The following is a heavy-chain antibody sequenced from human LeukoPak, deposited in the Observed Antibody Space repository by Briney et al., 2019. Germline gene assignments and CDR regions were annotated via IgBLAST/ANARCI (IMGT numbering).Heavy chain of an antibody. CDR1: GFTFSNAW. V-gene: IGHV3-15*01. CDR3: ARVGGAWYDILTGYYIRYYYYYMDV. J-gene: IGHJ6*03. Sequence: GGSLRLSCAASGFTFSNAWMSWVRQAPGKGLEWVGRIKSKTDGGTTDYAAPVKGRFTISRDNAKNSLYLQMNSLRAEDTAVYYCARVGGAWYDILTGYYIRYYYYYMDVWGKGTTVTISS. CDR2: IKSKTDGGTT. D-gene: IGHD3-9*01.